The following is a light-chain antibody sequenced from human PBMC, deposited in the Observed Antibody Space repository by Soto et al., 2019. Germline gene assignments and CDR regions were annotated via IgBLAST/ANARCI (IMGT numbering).Light chain of an antibody. J-gene: IGKJ1*01. Sequence: EIQMTQSPSTLSGSVGDRFTITCWASQTISSWLAWYQQKPGKAPKLLIYKAYTLKSGVTSRFSGSGSGTEFTLTISSLQPDDFATYYCQHYNSYSEAVGPVTKVEIK. CDR1: QTISSW. CDR3: QHYNSYSEA. V-gene: IGKV1-5*03. CDR2: KAY.